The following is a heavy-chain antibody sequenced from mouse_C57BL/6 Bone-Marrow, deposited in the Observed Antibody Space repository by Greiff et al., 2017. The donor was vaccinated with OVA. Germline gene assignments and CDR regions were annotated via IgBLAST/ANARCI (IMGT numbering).Heavy chain of an antibody. CDR3: ARDSAWFAY. CDR1: GFSLTSYG. CDR2: IWSGGST. D-gene: IGHD3-1*01. V-gene: IGHV2-2*01. Sequence: QVQLQQSGPGLVQPSQSLSITCTVSGFSLTSYGVHWVRQSPGKGLEWLGVIWSGGSTDYNAAFISRLSISKDNSKSQVFFKMNSLKADDTAIYYCARDSAWFAYWGQGTLGTVSA. J-gene: IGHJ3*01.